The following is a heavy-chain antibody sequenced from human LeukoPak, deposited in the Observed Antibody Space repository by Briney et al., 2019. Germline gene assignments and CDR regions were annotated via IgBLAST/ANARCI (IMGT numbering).Heavy chain of an antibody. Sequence: TGGSLRLSCAGSGFTFNNYPISWVRQTPGKGLEWVSAITGGADSTYYADSVKGRFTISRDNSRNTLFLEMSSLRAEDTAVYYCARSYYYDSSHTVDYWGQGTLVTVSS. CDR2: ITGGADST. CDR3: ARSYYYDSSHTVDY. J-gene: IGHJ4*02. V-gene: IGHV3-23*01. CDR1: GFTFNNYP. D-gene: IGHD3-22*01.